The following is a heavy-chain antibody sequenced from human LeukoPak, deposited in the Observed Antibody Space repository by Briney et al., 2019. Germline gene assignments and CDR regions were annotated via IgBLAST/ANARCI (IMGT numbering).Heavy chain of an antibody. D-gene: IGHD2-15*01. CDR3: ARSSGVVAATLDY. J-gene: IGHJ4*02. Sequence: GASVKVSCKASGFIXTSYEISRVRQAPGQGLEWMVWVSTYNGNTNYAQKLQGRVTMTTDTSTSIAYMELRSLRSDDTAVYYCARSSGVVAATLDYWGQGTLVTVSS. CDR1: GFIXTSYE. CDR2: VSTYNGNT. V-gene: IGHV1-18*01.